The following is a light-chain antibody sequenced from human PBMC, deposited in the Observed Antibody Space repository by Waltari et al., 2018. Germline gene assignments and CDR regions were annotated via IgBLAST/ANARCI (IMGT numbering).Light chain of an antibody. Sequence: QSLLTQPPSVSAAPGQQVTISCSGSTSNVGQNYVFWFQHFVGLAPRLLISKNLWRPSGVSDRFSASKSGTSASLFIAGLRSEDEALYYCSAWDDSRGGLWVFGGGTRVTVL. J-gene: IGLJ3*02. CDR3: SAWDDSRGGLWV. CDR2: KNL. V-gene: IGLV1-47*01. CDR1: TSNVGQNY.